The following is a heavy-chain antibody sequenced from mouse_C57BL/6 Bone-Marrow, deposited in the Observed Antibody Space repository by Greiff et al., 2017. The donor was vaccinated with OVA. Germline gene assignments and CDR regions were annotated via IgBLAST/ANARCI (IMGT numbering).Heavy chain of an antibody. CDR3: TRWDTTVVAHFDY. CDR2: IDPETGGT. D-gene: IGHD1-1*01. CDR1: GYTFTDYE. Sequence: QVQLKQSGAELVRPGASVTLSCKASGYTFTDYEMHWVKQTPVHGLEWIGAIDPETGGTAYNQKFKGKAILTADKSSSTAYMELRSLTSEDSAVYYCTRWDTTVVAHFDYWGQGTTLTVSS. V-gene: IGHV1-15*01. J-gene: IGHJ2*01.